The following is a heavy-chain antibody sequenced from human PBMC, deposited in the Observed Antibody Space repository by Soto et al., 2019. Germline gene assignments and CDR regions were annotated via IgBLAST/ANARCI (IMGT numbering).Heavy chain of an antibody. CDR3: ARGAGIGIAAAVDYYYYGMDV. J-gene: IGHJ6*02. V-gene: IGHV1-18*01. CDR1: GYTFTSYG. D-gene: IGHD6-13*01. Sequence: ASAKVSCKASGYTFTSYGISWVRQASGQGLEWMGWISASNGNTNYAQKLQGRVTMTTDTSTSTAYMELRSLRSDDTAVYYCARGAGIGIAAAVDYYYYGMDVWAQGTTVTVSS. CDR2: ISASNGNT.